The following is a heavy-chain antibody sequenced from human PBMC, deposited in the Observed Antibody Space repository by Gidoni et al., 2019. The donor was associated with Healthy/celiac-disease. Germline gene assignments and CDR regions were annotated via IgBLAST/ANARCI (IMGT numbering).Heavy chain of an antibody. Sequence: QVQLQQWGAGLLKPSETLSLTCAVYGGSFSGYYWSWIRQPPGKGLEWIGEINHSGSTNYNPSLKSRVTISVDTSKNQFSLKLSSVTAADTAVYYCARYLPGYYPEHNDYWGQGTLVTVSS. CDR2: INHSGST. D-gene: IGHD3-9*01. V-gene: IGHV4-34*01. J-gene: IGHJ4*02. CDR1: GGSFSGYY. CDR3: ARYLPGYYPEHNDY.